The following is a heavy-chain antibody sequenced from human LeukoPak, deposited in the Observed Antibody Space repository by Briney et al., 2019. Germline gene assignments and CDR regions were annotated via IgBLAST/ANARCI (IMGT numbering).Heavy chain of an antibody. V-gene: IGHV3-23*01. Sequence: QTGGSLRLSCAASGFTFSSYAMSWVCQAPGKGLEWVSAISGSGGSTYYADSVKGRFTISRDNSKNTLYLQMNSLRAEDTAVYYCARDRGRIAAAGTGWFDPWGQGTLVTVSS. CDR2: ISGSGGST. CDR1: GFTFSSYA. D-gene: IGHD6-13*01. CDR3: ARDRGRIAAAGTGWFDP. J-gene: IGHJ5*02.